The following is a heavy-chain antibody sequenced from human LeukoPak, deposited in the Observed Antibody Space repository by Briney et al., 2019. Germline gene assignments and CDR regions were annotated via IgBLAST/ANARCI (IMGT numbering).Heavy chain of an antibody. CDR3: ARLVGATFDY. CDR2: IYHSGTT. V-gene: IGHV4-38-2*02. Sequence: SETLSLTCSVSNYSISRTYHWGWIRPPPGKGLEWIGTIYHSGTTYYSPSLKSRVTISIHTSKNQFSLRLTSVTAADTAVYYCARLVGATFDYWGQGTLVTVSS. CDR1: NYSISRTYH. D-gene: IGHD1-26*01. J-gene: IGHJ4*02.